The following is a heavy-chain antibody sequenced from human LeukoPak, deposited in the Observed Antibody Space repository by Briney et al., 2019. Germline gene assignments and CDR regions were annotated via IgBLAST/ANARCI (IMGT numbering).Heavy chain of an antibody. D-gene: IGHD6-6*01. V-gene: IGHV3-33*01. Sequence: GGALRLSCAASGFTFISDGMHWVRRAPGKGLEGVAVIWYDGSNKYYADSVKGRFTISRDNSKNTLYLQMTSLRAEDTAVYYCARDIMPSSIYYMDVWGKGTTVTVSS. CDR1: GFTFISDG. J-gene: IGHJ6*03. CDR3: ARDIMPSSIYYMDV. CDR2: IWYDGSNK.